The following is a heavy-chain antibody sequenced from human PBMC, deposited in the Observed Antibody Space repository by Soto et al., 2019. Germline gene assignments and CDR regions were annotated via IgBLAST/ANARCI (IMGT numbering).Heavy chain of an antibody. V-gene: IGHV4-39*01. Sequence: QLQLQESGPGLVKPSETLSLTCTVSGGSISSSSYYWGWIRQPPGKGLEWIGSIYYSGSTYYNPSLKSRVTISVDTSKNQFSLKLSSVTAADTAVYYCARLCYFDWSPSPLDFNGFDPWGQGTLVTVSS. CDR1: GGSISSSSYY. D-gene: IGHD3-9*01. J-gene: IGHJ5*02. CDR3: ARLCYFDWSPSPLDFNGFDP. CDR2: IYYSGST.